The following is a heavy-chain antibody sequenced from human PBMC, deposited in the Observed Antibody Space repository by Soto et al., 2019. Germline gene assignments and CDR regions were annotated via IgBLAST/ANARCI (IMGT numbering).Heavy chain of an antibody. D-gene: IGHD3-10*01. CDR1: GFTFSSYG. Sequence: QVQLVESGGGVVQPGRSLRLSCAASGFTFSSYGMHWVRQAPGKGLEWVAVISYDGSNKYYAESVTGRFTISRDNSKNTLYLQMNSLRAEDTAVYYCAPWFGAFDYWGQGTLVTVSS. J-gene: IGHJ4*02. CDR3: APWFGAFDY. V-gene: IGHV3-30*03. CDR2: ISYDGSNK.